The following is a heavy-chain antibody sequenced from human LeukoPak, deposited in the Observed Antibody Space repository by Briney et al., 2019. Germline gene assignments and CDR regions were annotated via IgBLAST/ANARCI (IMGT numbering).Heavy chain of an antibody. J-gene: IGHJ4*02. Sequence: KPSETLSLTCTVSGASISSYYWSWIRQPAGKGLEWIGRIYTSGSTNYNPSLKSRVTMSVDTSKNQFSLKLSSVTAADTAVYYCARAYCSSTSCYIFDYWGQGTLVTVSS. V-gene: IGHV4-4*07. CDR2: IYTSGST. CDR1: GASISSYY. CDR3: ARAYCSSTSCYIFDY. D-gene: IGHD2-2*02.